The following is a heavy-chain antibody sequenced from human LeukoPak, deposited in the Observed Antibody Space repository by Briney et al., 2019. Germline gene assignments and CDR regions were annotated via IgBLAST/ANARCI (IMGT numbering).Heavy chain of an antibody. J-gene: IGHJ6*02. V-gene: IGHV3-30-3*02. CDR3: AKSFGSVPDGSGNPGMEDYYGMDV. CDR1: GFTFSSYA. Sequence: GGSLRLSCEASGFTFSSYAMHWVRQAPGKGLEWVAVISFDGNNRYYADSVKGRFTISRDDSKNTLYLQMNSLRAEDTAVYYCAKSFGSVPDGSGNPGMEDYYGMDVWGQGTTVTVSS. D-gene: IGHD3-10*01. CDR2: ISFDGNNR.